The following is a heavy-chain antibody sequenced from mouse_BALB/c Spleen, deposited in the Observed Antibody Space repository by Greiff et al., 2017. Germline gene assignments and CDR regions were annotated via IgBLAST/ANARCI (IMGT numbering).Heavy chain of an antibody. D-gene: IGHD2-1*01. J-gene: IGHJ4*01. V-gene: IGHV2-3*01. CDR1: GFSLTSSG. CDR2: IWGDGST. CDR3: APHLGNYGAMDY. Sequence: QVQLQQSGPGLVAPSQSLYITCTVSGFSLTSSGVSWVRQPPGKGLEWLGVIWGDGSTNYHSALISRLSISKNNSKGQVFLKLNSLQTDDTATYYGAPHLGNYGAMDYWGQGTSVTVSS.